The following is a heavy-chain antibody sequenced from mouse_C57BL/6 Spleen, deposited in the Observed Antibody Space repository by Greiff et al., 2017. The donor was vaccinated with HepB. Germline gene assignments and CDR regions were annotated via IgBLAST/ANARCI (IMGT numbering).Heavy chain of an antibody. V-gene: IGHV10-1*01. CDR2: IRSKSNNYAT. CDR1: GFSFNTYA. D-gene: IGHD2-1*01. J-gene: IGHJ3*01. Sequence: EVKLEESGGGLVQPKGSLKLSCAASGFSFNTYAMNWVRQAPGKGLEWVARIRSKSNNYATYYADSVKDRFTISRDDSESMLYLQMNNLKTEDTAMYYCVREGNYLAWFAYWGQGTLVTVSA. CDR3: VREGNYLAWFAY.